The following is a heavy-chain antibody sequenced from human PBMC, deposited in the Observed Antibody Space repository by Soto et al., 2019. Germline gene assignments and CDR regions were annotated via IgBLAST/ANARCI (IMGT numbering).Heavy chain of an antibody. D-gene: IGHD5-12*01. Sequence: ASVRVSCKASGYTFTSYGISWARQAPGQGPEWMGWISSYNGDTNYAQTLQGRVTMTTDTSTSTAYMELRSLRSDDTAVYYCVREGVAPYYYYGMDIWAQGTPVTVSS. V-gene: IGHV1-18*01. CDR3: VREGVAPYYYYGMDI. J-gene: IGHJ6*02. CDR1: GYTFTSYG. CDR2: ISSYNGDT.